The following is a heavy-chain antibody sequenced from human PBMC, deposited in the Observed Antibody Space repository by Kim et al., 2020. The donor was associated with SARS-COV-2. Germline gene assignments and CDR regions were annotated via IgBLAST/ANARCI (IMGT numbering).Heavy chain of an antibody. CDR2: ISYDGSNK. D-gene: IGHD3-10*01. CDR1: GFTFSSYA. Sequence: GGSLRLSCAASGFTFSSYAMHWVRQAPGKGLEWVAVISYDGSNKYYADSVKGRFTISRDNSKNTLYLQMNSLRAEDTSVYYCARDSGPMVRGVIIHWGQGTLVTVSS. CDR3: ARDSGPMVRGVIIH. J-gene: IGHJ4*02. V-gene: IGHV3-30*04.